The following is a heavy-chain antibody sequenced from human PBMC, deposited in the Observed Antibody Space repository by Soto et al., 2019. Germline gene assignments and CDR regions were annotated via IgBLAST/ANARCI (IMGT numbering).Heavy chain of an antibody. CDR1: GFTFRSHS. D-gene: IGHD2-2*01. Sequence: PGGSLRLSCEGSGFTFRSHSMNWVCQAPGRGLEWVASISTSSSFIYYGDSVRGRFIISRDNAKNSLDLQMDSLRVEDTAVYYCARENKDVNKSTSISSGFHGMDVWGQGITVTVSS. CDR2: ISTSSSFI. CDR3: ARENKDVNKSTSISSGFHGMDV. J-gene: IGHJ6*02. V-gene: IGHV3-21*01.